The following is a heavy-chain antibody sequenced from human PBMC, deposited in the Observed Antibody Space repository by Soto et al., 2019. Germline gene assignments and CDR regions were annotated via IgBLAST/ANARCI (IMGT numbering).Heavy chain of an antibody. CDR1: GYTLTELS. CDR3: ATVRYYYDSSGYKGPYNWFDP. V-gene: IGHV1-24*01. J-gene: IGHJ5*02. D-gene: IGHD3-22*01. Sequence: GASVKVSCKVSGYTLTELSMHWVRQAPGKGLEWMGGFDPEDGETIYAQKFQGRVTMTEDTSTDTAYMELSSLRSEDTAVYYCATVRYYYDSSGYKGPYNWFDPWGQGTLVTVSS. CDR2: FDPEDGET.